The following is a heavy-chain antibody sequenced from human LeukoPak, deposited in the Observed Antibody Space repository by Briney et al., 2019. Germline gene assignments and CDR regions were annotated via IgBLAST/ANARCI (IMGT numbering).Heavy chain of an antibody. V-gene: IGHV2-5*02. CDR1: GFSLSTSRGG. CDR3: ADRRSAAYYFDY. J-gene: IGHJ4*02. CDR2: SYWDDDK. Sequence: SGPTLVKPTQTLTLTCTFSGFSLSTSRGGVGWIPQPPGKALEWLTLSYWDDDKRYNPSLKSRLTITKYTSKNQVVLTMTNMDPVDTATYYCADRRSAAYYFDYWGQGTLVTVSS.